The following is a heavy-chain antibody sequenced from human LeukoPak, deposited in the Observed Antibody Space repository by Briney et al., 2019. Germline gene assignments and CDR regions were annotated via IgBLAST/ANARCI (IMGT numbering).Heavy chain of an antibody. CDR2: IYYSGST. D-gene: IGHD2-2*01. V-gene: IGHV4-31*03. CDR1: GGSISSGGYY. CDR3: ARAKGYCSSTSCYPKYYFDY. J-gene: IGHJ4*02. Sequence: KPSQTLSLTCTVSGGSISSGGYYWSWIRQHPGKGLEWIGYIYYSGSTYYNPSLKSRVTISVDTSKNQFSLKLSSVTAADTAVYYCARAKGYCSSTSCYPKYYFDYWGQGTLVTVSS.